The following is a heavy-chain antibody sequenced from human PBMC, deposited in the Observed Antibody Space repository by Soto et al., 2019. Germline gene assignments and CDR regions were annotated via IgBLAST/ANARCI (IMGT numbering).Heavy chain of an antibody. CDR1: GFTFSRNA. J-gene: IGHJ4*02. CDR3: VKYSGFDYFFDY. CDR2: ISSNGDPT. D-gene: IGHD5-12*01. Sequence: GGSLRLSCSASGFTFSRNAMHWVRQAPGKGPEYVSAISSNGDPTYYADSVKGRFTISRDDSRNTLYLQMSSLRAEDTAIYYCVKYSGFDYFFDYWGPGTRVTVS. V-gene: IGHV3-64D*08.